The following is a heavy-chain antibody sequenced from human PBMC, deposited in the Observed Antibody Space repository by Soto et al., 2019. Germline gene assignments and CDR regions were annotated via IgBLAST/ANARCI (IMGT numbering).Heavy chain of an antibody. Sequence: QVQLQQWGAGLLKPSETLSLTCAVYGGSFSGYYWSWIRQPPGKGLEWIGEINHTGSTNYNPSLKSRVPISVGTSKNQFSLKLSSVTAADTAVYYCARGAWFGEQTWGQGTLVTVSS. V-gene: IGHV4-34*01. D-gene: IGHD3-10*01. CDR1: GGSFSGYY. CDR2: INHTGST. J-gene: IGHJ5*02. CDR3: ARGAWFGEQT.